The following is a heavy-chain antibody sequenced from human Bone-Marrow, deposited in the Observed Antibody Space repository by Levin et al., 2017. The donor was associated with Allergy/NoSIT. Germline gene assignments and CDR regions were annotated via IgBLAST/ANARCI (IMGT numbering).Heavy chain of an antibody. D-gene: IGHD2-8*01. V-gene: IGHV3-43D*03. CDR3: AKDSNGRAPHFDY. Sequence: ETLSLTCAASGFTFDDYAMHWVRQAPGKGLEWVSLISWDGGSTYYADSVKGRFTISRDNSKNSLYLQMNSLRAEDTALYYCAKDSNGRAPHFDYWGQGTLVTVSS. J-gene: IGHJ4*02. CDR2: ISWDGGST. CDR1: GFTFDDYA.